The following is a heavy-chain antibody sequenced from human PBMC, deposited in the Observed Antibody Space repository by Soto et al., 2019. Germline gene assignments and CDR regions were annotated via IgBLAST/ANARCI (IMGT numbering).Heavy chain of an antibody. J-gene: IGHJ4*02. CDR1: GGSISSYY. D-gene: IGHD3-22*01. V-gene: IGHV4-59*01. Sequence: SETLSLTCTVSGGSISSYYWSWIRQPPGKGLEWIGYIYYSGSTNYNPSLKSRVTISVDTSKNQFSLKLSSVTAADTAVYYCARAKETVYYYDSSGYGIDYWGQGTLVTVSS. CDR3: ARAKETVYYYDSSGYGIDY. CDR2: IYYSGST.